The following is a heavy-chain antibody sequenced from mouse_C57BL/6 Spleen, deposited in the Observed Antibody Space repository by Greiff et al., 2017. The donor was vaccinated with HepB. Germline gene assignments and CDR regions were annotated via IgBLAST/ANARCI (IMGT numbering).Heavy chain of an antibody. V-gene: IGHV1-52*01. D-gene: IGHD1-1*01. Sequence: VQLQQPGAELVRPGSSVKLSCKASGYTFTSYWMHWVKQRPIQGLEWIGNIDPSDSETHYNQKFKDKATLTVDKSSSTAYMQLSSLTSEDSAVYYCARGYYGWDFDVWGTGTTVTVSS. CDR3: ARGYYGWDFDV. CDR1: GYTFTSYW. J-gene: IGHJ1*03. CDR2: IDPSDSET.